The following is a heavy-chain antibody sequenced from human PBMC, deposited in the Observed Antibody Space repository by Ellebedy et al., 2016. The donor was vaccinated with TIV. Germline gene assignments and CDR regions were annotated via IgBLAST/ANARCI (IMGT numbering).Heavy chain of an antibody. CDR1: GFTFSSYS. CDR2: ISSSSSYI. J-gene: IGHJ6*03. D-gene: IGHD3-10*01. Sequence: GESLKISXAASGFTFSSYSMNWVRQAPGKGLEWVSSISSSSSYIYYADSVKGRFTISRDNSKNTLYLQMNSLRAEDTAVYYCAKDSYYGSANYYYYMDVWGKGTTVTVSS. V-gene: IGHV3-21*04. CDR3: AKDSYYGSANYYYYMDV.